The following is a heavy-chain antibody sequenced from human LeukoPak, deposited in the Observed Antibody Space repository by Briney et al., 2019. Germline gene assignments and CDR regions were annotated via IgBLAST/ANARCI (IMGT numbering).Heavy chain of an antibody. V-gene: IGHV3-7*01. Sequence: PGRSLRLSCAASGFTFSSYWMSWVRQAPGKGLEWVANIKQDGSEKYYVDSVKGRFTISRDNAKNSLYLQMNSLRAEDTAVYYCATNRYYYDSSEDAFDIWGQGTMVTVSS. CDR3: ATNRYYYDSSEDAFDI. J-gene: IGHJ3*02. D-gene: IGHD3-22*01. CDR1: GFTFSSYW. CDR2: IKQDGSEK.